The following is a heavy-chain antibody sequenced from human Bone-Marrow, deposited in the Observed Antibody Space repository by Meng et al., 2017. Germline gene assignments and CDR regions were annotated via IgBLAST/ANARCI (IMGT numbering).Heavy chain of an antibody. CDR2: IKQDGSEK. D-gene: IGHD5-12*01. Sequence: GESLKISCEVSGFTFSNYWMTWVRQAPGKGLEWVANIKQDGSEKYYVDSVKGRFTISRDNAKNSLYQQMNSLRAEDTAVYYCAREFWVATTSPSFDYWGQGTLVTVSS. CDR3: AREFWVATTSPSFDY. CDR1: GFTFSNYW. J-gene: IGHJ4*02. V-gene: IGHV3-7*01.